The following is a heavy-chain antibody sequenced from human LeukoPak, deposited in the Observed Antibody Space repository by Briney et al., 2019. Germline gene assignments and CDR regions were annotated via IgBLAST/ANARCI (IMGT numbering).Heavy chain of an antibody. CDR3: ARDDSGYYYSNAFDI. Sequence: SETLSLTCTVSGGSISSSSYYWGWIRQPPGKGLEWIGSIYYSGSTYYNPSLKSRVTISVDTSKNQFSLKLSSVTAADTAVYYCARDDSGYYYSNAFDIWGQGTMVTVSS. CDR2: IYYSGST. CDR1: GGSISSSSYY. V-gene: IGHV4-39*07. D-gene: IGHD3-22*01. J-gene: IGHJ3*02.